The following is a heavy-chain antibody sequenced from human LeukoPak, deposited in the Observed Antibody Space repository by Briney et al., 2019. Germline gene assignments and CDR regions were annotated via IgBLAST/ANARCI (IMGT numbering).Heavy chain of an antibody. V-gene: IGHV3-23*01. J-gene: IGHJ4*02. Sequence: PGGSLRLSCAASGFTFGSYAMNWVRQAPGKGLEWVSVMSDSDGSAFFADSVKGRFTISRDNSKNTLYLQMNSLRAEDTAVYYCARSGSSSRYARTDYWGQGTLVTVSS. CDR3: ARSGSSSRYARTDY. CDR1: GFTFGSYA. CDR2: MSDSDGSA. D-gene: IGHD2-2*01.